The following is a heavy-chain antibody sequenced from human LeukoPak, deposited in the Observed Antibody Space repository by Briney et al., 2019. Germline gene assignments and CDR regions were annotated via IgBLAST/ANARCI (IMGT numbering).Heavy chain of an antibody. J-gene: IGHJ6*02. CDR2: IYYSGST. CDR3: ARGSGWGKDYYYYGMDV. CDR1: GGSISSYY. D-gene: IGHD6-19*01. V-gene: IGHV4-59*01. Sequence: SETLSLTCTVSGGSISSYYWSWIRQPPGKGLEWIGYIYYSGSTNYNPSLKSRVTISVDTSKNQFSPKLSSVTAADTAVYYCARGSGWGKDYYYYGMDVWGQGTTVTVSS.